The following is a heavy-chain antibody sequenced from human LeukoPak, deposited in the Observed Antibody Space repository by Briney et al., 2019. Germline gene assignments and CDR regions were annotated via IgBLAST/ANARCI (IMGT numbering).Heavy chain of an antibody. D-gene: IGHD4-17*01. CDR1: GFTFSSYG. Sequence: HPGRSLRLSCAASGFTFSSYGMHWVRQAPGKGLEWVSSITASDYTTYADSVKGRFTISRDNSKNTLYLQMDSLRGDDTALYHCARDPNGDYIGAFDNWGQGTMVTVSS. CDR2: ITASDYTT. CDR3: ARDPNGDYIGAFDN. J-gene: IGHJ3*02. V-gene: IGHV3-23*01.